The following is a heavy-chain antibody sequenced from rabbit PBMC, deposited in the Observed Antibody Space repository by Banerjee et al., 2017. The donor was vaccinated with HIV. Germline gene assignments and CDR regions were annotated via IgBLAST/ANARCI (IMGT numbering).Heavy chain of an antibody. Sequence: QSLEESGGDLVKPGASLTLTCTASGFSFSSGYYMCWVRQAPGKGLEWIACIYNGSSGSTYYANWATGRFTISKTSSTTVTLQMTSLTAADTATYFCARPSSGYYYFDLWGQGTLVTVS. V-gene: IGHV1S40*01. J-gene: IGHJ4*01. D-gene: IGHD1-1*01. CDR2: IYNGSSGST. CDR3: ARPSSGYYYFDL. CDR1: GFSFSSGYY.